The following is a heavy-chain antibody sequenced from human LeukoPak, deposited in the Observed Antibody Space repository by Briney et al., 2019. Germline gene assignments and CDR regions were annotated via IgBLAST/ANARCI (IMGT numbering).Heavy chain of an antibody. D-gene: IGHD3-16*01. Sequence: ASVKVSCKASGYTFPSYFMHWVRQAPGQGLEWMGIINPTGGSTTYAQKFQGRVTVTRDTSTSTVHMELSGLRSEDTAVYYCAREEPTFWFDPWGQGTLVTVSS. J-gene: IGHJ5*02. CDR3: AREEPTFWFDP. CDR2: INPTGGST. V-gene: IGHV1-46*01. CDR1: GYTFPSYF.